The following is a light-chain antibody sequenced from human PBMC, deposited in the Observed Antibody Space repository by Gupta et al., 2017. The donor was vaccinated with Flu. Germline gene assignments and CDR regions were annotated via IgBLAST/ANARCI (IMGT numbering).Light chain of an antibody. J-gene: IGKJ4*01. V-gene: IGKV1-9*01. CDR2: AAS. Sequence: DIPLTQPPSFLSASAGDRVTITCRASQGISTDLAWYQQKPGKAPKLLIYAASTLQSGVPSRFSGSRSGTEFTLTISSLQPEDFATYYCQQLDSYPLTFGGGTKVEIK. CDR1: QGISTD. CDR3: QQLDSYPLT.